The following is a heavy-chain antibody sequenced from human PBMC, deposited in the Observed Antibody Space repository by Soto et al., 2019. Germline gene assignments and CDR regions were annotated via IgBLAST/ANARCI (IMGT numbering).Heavy chain of an antibody. CDR3: VRLVGNSWLDS. CDR1: GFTFSSYS. D-gene: IGHD2-2*01. CDR2: ISSSSSTI. J-gene: IGHJ5*01. V-gene: IGHV3-48*01. Sequence: GGSLRLSCAASGFTFSSYSMNWVRQAPGKGLEWVSYISSSSSTIYYAVSVKSRITINPDPSNNQLSLQLNSVTPDDTAVYYCVRLVGNSWLDSWGPGTLVTVSS.